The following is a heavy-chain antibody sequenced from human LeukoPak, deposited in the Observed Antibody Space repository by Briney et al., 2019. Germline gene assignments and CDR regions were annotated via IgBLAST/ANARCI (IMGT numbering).Heavy chain of an antibody. Sequence: PSETLSLTCTVSGGSISNYYWNWIRQSPGKGLEWIGDIHYSGSTNYNPSLKSRVTISVDTSKNQFSLKLSSVTVADTAVYYCARFYDRSGPHFDYWGQGTLVTVSS. CDR3: ARFYDRSGPHFDY. J-gene: IGHJ4*02. CDR1: GGSISNYY. CDR2: IHYSGST. D-gene: IGHD3-22*01. V-gene: IGHV4-59*01.